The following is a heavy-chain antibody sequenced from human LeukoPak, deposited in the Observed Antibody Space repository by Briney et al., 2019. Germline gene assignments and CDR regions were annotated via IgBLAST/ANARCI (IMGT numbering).Heavy chain of an antibody. D-gene: IGHD6-19*01. Sequence: SETLSLTCTVSGVSISSSSYYWGWIRQPPGKGLEWIGSIYYSGSTYYNPSLKSRVTISVDTSKNQFSLKLNSVTAADTAVYYCARHPYSSGWYNWGLPPPEIDYWGQGTLVTVSS. CDR2: IYYSGST. CDR1: GVSISSSSYY. V-gene: IGHV4-39*01. J-gene: IGHJ4*02. CDR3: ARHPYSSGWYNWGLPPPEIDY.